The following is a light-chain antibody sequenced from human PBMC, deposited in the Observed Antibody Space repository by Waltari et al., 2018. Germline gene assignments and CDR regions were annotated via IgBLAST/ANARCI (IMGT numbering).Light chain of an antibody. J-gene: IGLJ3*02. V-gene: IGLV2-8*01. CDR3: SSYAGSDIWV. CDR1: SRDVGGYHY. CDR2: EVN. Sequence: QSALTQPPSASGSPGQSVAISCTGTSRDVGGYHYVSWYQQHPGKAPKLMIYEVNKRPSGVPDRFSGSKSGNTASLTVSGLQAEDEADYYCSSYAGSDIWVFGGGTRLTVL.